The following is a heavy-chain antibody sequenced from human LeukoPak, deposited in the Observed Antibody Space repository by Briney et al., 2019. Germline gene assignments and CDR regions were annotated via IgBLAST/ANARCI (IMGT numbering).Heavy chain of an antibody. CDR3: ARASGDSSGYYYALSNDAFDI. V-gene: IGHV4-39*01. CDR2: IYYSGST. D-gene: IGHD3-22*01. Sequence: SETLPLTCTVSGGSISSSSYYWGWIRQPPGKGLEWIGSIYYSGSTYYNPSLKSRVTISVDTSKNQFSLKLSSVTAADTAVYYCARASGDSSGYYYALSNDAFDIWGQGTMVTVSS. CDR1: GGSISSSSYY. J-gene: IGHJ3*02.